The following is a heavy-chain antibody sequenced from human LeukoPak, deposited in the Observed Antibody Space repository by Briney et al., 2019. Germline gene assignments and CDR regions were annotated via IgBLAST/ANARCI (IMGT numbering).Heavy chain of an antibody. J-gene: IGHJ4*02. CDR3: AREIRSSGWFDY. D-gene: IGHD6-19*01. CDR1: GFTFSSYS. Sequence: PGGSLRLSCAASGFTFSSYSMNWVRQAPGKGLEYVSAISNDGSSTYYANTVKGRFTISRDNSKDTLFLQMNSLRAEDTAVYYCAREIRSSGWFDYWGQGTLVTVSS. V-gene: IGHV3-64*01. CDR2: ISNDGSST.